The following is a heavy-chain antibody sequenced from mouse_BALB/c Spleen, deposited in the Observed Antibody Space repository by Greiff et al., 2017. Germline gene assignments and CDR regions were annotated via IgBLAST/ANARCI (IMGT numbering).Heavy chain of an antibody. CDR2: ISSGGST. V-gene: IGHV5-6-5*01. J-gene: IGHJ2*01. Sequence: EVKLVESGGGLVKPGGSLKLSCAASGFTFSSYAMSWVRQTPEKRLEWVASISSGGSTYYPDSVKGRFTISRDNARNILYLQMSSLRSEDTAMYYCARGLWLRSYYFDYWGQGTTLTVSS. CDR3: ARGLWLRSYYFDY. CDR1: GFTFSSYA. D-gene: IGHD2-2*01.